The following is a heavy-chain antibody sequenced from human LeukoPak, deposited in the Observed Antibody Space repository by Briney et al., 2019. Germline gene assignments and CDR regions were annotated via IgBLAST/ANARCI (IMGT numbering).Heavy chain of an antibody. Sequence: LSLTCTVSGGSISSYYWSWIRQPPGKGLEWVSGISWNSGSIGYADPVKGRFTISRDNAKNSLYLQMNSLRAEDTALYYCAKDMGPGGSGYYYIDYWGQGTLVTVSS. CDR3: AKDMGPGGSGYYYIDY. CDR1: GGSISSYY. CDR2: ISWNSGSI. V-gene: IGHV3-9*01. J-gene: IGHJ4*02. D-gene: IGHD3-22*01.